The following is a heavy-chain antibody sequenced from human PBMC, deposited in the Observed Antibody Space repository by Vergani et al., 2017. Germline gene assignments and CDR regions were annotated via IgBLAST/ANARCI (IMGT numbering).Heavy chain of an antibody. V-gene: IGHV3-30*18. D-gene: IGHD2-2*01. CDR3: AKDGPDIVVVPAAYYYYYYYMDV. Sequence: VQLVESGGGLVQPGGSLTLSCAASGFTFSSYGMHWVRQAPGKGLEWVAVISYDGSNKYYADSVKGRFTISRDNSKNTLYLQMNSLRAEDTAVYYCAKDGPDIVVVPAAYYYYYYYMDVWGK. CDR1: GFTFSSYG. CDR2: ISYDGSNK. J-gene: IGHJ6*03.